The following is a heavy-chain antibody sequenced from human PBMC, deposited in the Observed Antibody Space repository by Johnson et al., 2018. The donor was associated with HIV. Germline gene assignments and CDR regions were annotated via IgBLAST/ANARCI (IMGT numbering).Heavy chain of an antibody. CDR2: ISYDGSNK. CDR3: AREGGVTMVDGFDI. V-gene: IGHV3-30*04. Sequence: QVQLVESGGGVVQPGRSLRLSCAASGFTFSSYAMHWVRQAPGKGLEWVAVISYDGSNKYYADSVKGRFTISRDNSKNSLYLQMNSLRAEDTAVYYCAREGGVTMVDGFDIWGQGTTVTVSS. J-gene: IGHJ3*02. D-gene: IGHD3-10*01. CDR1: GFTFSSYA.